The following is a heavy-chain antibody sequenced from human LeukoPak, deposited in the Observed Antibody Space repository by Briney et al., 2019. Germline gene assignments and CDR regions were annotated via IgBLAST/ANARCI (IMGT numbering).Heavy chain of an antibody. CDR1: GLTFSTSG. CDR2: IGPTGSDR. J-gene: IGHJ4*02. Sequence: GGSLRLSCTASGLTFSTSGFNWVRQAPGKGLEWVASIGPTGSDRYHADSIKGRFTIPRDNANNFLYLQMNSLRAEDTAVYYCATETNGRHYDCWGQGTLLTVSS. V-gene: IGHV3-21*06. CDR3: ATETNGRHYDC. D-gene: IGHD1-14*01.